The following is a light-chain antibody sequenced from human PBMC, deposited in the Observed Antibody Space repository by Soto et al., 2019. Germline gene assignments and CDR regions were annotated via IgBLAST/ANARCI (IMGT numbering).Light chain of an antibody. Sequence: DIQMTQSPSTLSASVGDRVTITCRASQSISSWLAWYQQKPGKAPKLLIYQASSLDSGVPSRFSGSGSGTEFTLTISSLQPDDFATYFCQQYSSYPWTFGQGTKAEIK. J-gene: IGKJ1*01. CDR3: QQYSSYPWT. CDR1: QSISSW. V-gene: IGKV1-5*03. CDR2: QAS.